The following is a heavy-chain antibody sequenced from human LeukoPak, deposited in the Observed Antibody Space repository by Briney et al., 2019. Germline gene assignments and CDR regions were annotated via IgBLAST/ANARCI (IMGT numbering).Heavy chain of an antibody. V-gene: IGHV3-30*02. J-gene: IGHJ4*02. CDR1: RFTFSNYG. D-gene: IGHD2-21*02. Sequence: GGSLRLSCAASRFTFSNYGMHWVRQAPGKGLEWVAFIRYDGSNKYYADSVKGRFTISRDNSKNTLYLQMNSLRAEDTAVYYCARAELLSLDYWGQGTLVTVSS. CDR2: IRYDGSNK. CDR3: ARAELLSLDY.